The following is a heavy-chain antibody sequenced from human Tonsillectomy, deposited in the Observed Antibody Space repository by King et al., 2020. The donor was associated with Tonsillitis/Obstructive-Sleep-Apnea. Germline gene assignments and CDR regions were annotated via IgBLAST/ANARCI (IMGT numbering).Heavy chain of an antibody. Sequence: TLKESGPALVKPTQTLTLTCTFSGFSLSTSGMCVSWIRQPPGKALEWLARIDWDDDKYYSTSLKTRLTISKDTSKNQVVLTMTNMDPVDTATYFCARNGAVGSSTSCGDAFDIWGQGTMVTVSS. D-gene: IGHD2-2*01. J-gene: IGHJ3*02. CDR2: IDWDDDK. CDR1: GFSLSTSGMC. CDR3: ARNGAVGSSTSCGDAFDI. V-gene: IGHV2-70*11.